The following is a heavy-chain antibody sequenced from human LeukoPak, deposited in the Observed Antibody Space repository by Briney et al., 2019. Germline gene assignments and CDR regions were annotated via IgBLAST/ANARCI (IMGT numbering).Heavy chain of an antibody. D-gene: IGHD3-10*01. CDR2: MNPNSGNT. V-gene: IGHV1-8*02. J-gene: IGHJ4*02. CDR3: ARTTGRWFGSVLGY. Sequence: GASVKVSCKASNYTFTNYGISWVRQAPGQGLEWMGWMNPNSGNTGYAQKFQGRVTMTRNTSISTAYMELSSLRSEDTAVYYCARTTGRWFGSVLGYWGQGTLVTVSS. CDR1: NYTFTNYG.